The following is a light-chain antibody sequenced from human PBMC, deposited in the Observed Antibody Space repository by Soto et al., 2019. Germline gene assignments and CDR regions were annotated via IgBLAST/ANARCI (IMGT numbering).Light chain of an antibody. J-gene: IGLJ1*01. CDR2: GNS. V-gene: IGLV1-40*01. CDR1: SSNIGANYD. CDR3: QSYDSSLSGV. Sequence: QPVLTQPPSVSGAPGQRVTISCTGSSSNIGANYDVHWYQQLPGTAPKLLIYGNSNRPSGVPDRFSGSKSGTSGSLAITGLQAEDEADYYCQSYDSSLSGVFGTGTKVTVL.